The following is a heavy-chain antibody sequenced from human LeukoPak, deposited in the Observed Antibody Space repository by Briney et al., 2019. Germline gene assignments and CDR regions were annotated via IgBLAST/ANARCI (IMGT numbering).Heavy chain of an antibody. CDR2: IYNSGST. V-gene: IGHV4-61*02. CDR3: AREGAVEGIRNLYFDS. Sequence: SQTLSLTCTVSGGSISSGSHYWSWIRQPAGKGLEWIGRIYNSGSTNYNPSLKSRVTISVDTSKNQFSLNLRFVTAADTAVYYCAREGAVEGIRNLYFDSWGQGTLVTVSS. CDR1: GGSISSGSHY. D-gene: IGHD6-13*01. J-gene: IGHJ4*02.